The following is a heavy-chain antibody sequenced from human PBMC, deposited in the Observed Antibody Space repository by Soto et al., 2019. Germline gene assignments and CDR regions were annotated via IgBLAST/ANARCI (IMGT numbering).Heavy chain of an antibody. CDR1: GFTFSSYA. CDR2: ISYDGSNK. V-gene: IGHV3-30-3*01. D-gene: IGHD6-19*01. J-gene: IGHJ6*02. Sequence: GGSLRLSCAASGFTFSSYAMHWVRQAPGKGLEWVAVISYDGSNKYYADSVKGRFTISRDNSKNTLYLQMNSLRAEDTAVYYCARDYSSGLYYYYGMDVWGQRTTVTVSS. CDR3: ARDYSSGLYYYYGMDV.